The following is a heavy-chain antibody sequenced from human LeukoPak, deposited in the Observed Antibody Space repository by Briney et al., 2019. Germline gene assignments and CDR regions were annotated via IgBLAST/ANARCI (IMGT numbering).Heavy chain of an antibody. J-gene: IGHJ3*01. CDR1: VYNFNSYY. CDR2: INPDNGKT. D-gene: IGHD1-1*01. Sequence: ASVRVSCKASVYNFNSYYIHWVRQAPGQGLTWMGWINPDNGKTKYAPRFQGRVTMTWDTSINTAYVDLSGLRSDDTAVYYCARNEPAVSLVDAFDVWGQGTVVTVSS. V-gene: IGHV1-2*02. CDR3: ARNEPAVSLVDAFDV.